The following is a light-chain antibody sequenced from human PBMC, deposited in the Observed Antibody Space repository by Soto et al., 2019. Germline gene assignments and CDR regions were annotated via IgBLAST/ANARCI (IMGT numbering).Light chain of an antibody. J-gene: IGKJ3*01. CDR1: QSVSSY. CDR2: DTS. CDR3: REPKNGHP. V-gene: IGKV3D-11*02. Sequence: EIVLTQSPATLSLSPGERASLSCRASQSVSSYLAWYQQNPGQAPRLLIYDTSNRATSIAARFSGSGSGTDFTCTRRCLEPKECAVYTWREPKNGHPVGSGNTGHI.